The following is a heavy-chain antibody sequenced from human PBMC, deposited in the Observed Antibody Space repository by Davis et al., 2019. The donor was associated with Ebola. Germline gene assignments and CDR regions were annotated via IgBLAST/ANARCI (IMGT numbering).Heavy chain of an antibody. Sequence: SVKVSCKASGGTFSSYAISWVRQAPGQGLEWMGRIIPILGIANYAQKFQGRVTITADKSTSTAYMELSSLRSEDTAVYYCARGYCSGGSCYSGWFDPWGQGTLVTVSS. D-gene: IGHD2-15*01. CDR3: ARGYCSGGSCYSGWFDP. V-gene: IGHV1-69*04. CDR1: GGTFSSYA. CDR2: IIPILGIA. J-gene: IGHJ5*02.